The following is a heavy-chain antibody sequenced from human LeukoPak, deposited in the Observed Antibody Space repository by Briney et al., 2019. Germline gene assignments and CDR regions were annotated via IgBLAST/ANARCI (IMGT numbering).Heavy chain of an antibody. D-gene: IGHD4-17*01. V-gene: IGHV4-39*01. Sequence: PSETLSLTCTVSGGSISSGNWGWIRQPPGKGLEWIGSIYYSGSTYYNPSLKSRVTMSVDTSKNQFSLKLSSVTAADTAVYYCARRSSTTLVGTTLDPWGQGTLVTVSS. J-gene: IGHJ5*02. CDR3: ARRSSTTLVGTTLDP. CDR2: IYYSGST. CDR1: GGSISSGN.